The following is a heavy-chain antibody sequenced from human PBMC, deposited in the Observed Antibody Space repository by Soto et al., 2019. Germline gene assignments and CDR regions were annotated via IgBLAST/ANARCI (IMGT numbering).Heavy chain of an antibody. J-gene: IGHJ4*02. CDR2: IYYSGST. CDR1: GGSISSYY. V-gene: IGHV4-59*01. CDR3: ARSDGRY. Sequence: QVQLQASGPGLVKPSETLSLTCTVSGGSISSYYWSWIRQPPGKGLEWIGYIYYSGSTNYNPSLKSRVTISVDTSKNQFSLKLSSVTAADPAVYYCARSDGRYWGQGTLVTVSS.